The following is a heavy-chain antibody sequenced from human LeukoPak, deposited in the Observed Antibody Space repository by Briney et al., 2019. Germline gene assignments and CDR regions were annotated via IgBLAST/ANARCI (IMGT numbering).Heavy chain of an antibody. CDR1: GFTFSSYW. Sequence: GGSLRLSCAASGFTFSSYWMHWVRQAPGKGLVWVSRINDDETVTNYADSVKGRFTISRDNAKNTLYLQMNSLRVEDTAVYYCAGDTATPIGYWGQGTLVTVSS. J-gene: IGHJ4*02. CDR3: AGDTATPIGY. V-gene: IGHV3-74*01. D-gene: IGHD5-18*01. CDR2: INDDETVT.